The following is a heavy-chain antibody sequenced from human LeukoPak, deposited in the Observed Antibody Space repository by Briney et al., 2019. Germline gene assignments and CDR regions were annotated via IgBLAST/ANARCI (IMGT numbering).Heavy chain of an antibody. Sequence: GGSLRLSCAASGFTFSNAWMSWVRQAPGKGLEWVGRIKSKTDGGTTDYAAPVKGRFTISRDDSKNTLYLQMNSLKTEDTAVYYCTTDIPHYYGSGSYSDTPFPGFDYWGQGTLVTVSS. CDR3: TTDIPHYYGSGSYSDTPFPGFDY. CDR1: GFTFSNAW. V-gene: IGHV3-15*01. D-gene: IGHD3-10*01. CDR2: IKSKTDGGTT. J-gene: IGHJ4*02.